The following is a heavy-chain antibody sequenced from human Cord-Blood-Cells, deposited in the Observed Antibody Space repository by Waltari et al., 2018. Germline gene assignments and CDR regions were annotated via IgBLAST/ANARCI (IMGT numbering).Heavy chain of an antibody. J-gene: IGHJ6*02. CDR2: IWYDGKKK. D-gene: IGHD4-17*01. Sequence: QVKLVESGGGVVQPGRSLRLSCVASGFTFSRYGMHWVGPAHGAGLEWVAMIWYDGKKKYYADYVKGRFTISRDNSKNTLYLQMNSLRAEDTAVYYCARGGWGYGDYYYYGMDVWGQGTTVTVSS. CDR1: GFTFSRYG. V-gene: IGHV3-33*01. CDR3: ARGGWGYGDYYYYGMDV.